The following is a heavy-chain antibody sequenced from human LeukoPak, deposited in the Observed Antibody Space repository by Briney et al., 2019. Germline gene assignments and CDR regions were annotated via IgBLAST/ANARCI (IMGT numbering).Heavy chain of an antibody. CDR3: ARDSSTSCYTLSCAFDI. CDR2: ISSSSSYI. CDR1: GFTFSSYS. V-gene: IGHV3-21*01. J-gene: IGHJ3*02. Sequence: GGSLRLSCAASGFTFSSYSMNWVRQAPGKGLEWVSSISSSSSYIYYADSVKGRFTISRDNAKNSLYLQMNSLRAEDTAVYYCARDSSTSCYTLSCAFDIWGQGTMVTVSS. D-gene: IGHD2-2*02.